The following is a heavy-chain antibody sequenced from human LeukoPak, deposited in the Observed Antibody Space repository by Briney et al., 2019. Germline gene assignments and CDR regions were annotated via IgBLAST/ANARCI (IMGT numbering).Heavy chain of an antibody. V-gene: IGHV4-4*08. CDR1: GDSISNYY. J-gene: IGHJ4*01. CDR3: ARLDHSLWITDY. Sequence: PSETLSLTCTVSGDSISNYYWSWIRQPPGKGLEWIGYIYNRGNTNYNPSLKSRVTISVDTSKNQVSLNLRSVTVADTAIYYCARLDHSLWITDYWGHGTLVTVSS. D-gene: IGHD2-2*03. CDR2: IYNRGNT.